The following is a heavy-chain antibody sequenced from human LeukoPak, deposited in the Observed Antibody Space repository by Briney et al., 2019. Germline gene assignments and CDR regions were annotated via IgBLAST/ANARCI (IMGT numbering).Heavy chain of an antibody. Sequence: ASVKVSCKASGYTFTGYYMHWVRQAPGQGLEWMGWINPNSGGINYAQKFQGWVTMTRDTSISTAYMELSRLRSDDTAVYYCARDREAANSGSSYYFDYWGQGTLVTVSS. D-gene: IGHD1-26*01. CDR3: ARDREAANSGSSYYFDY. CDR2: INPNSGGI. V-gene: IGHV1-2*04. J-gene: IGHJ4*02. CDR1: GYTFTGYY.